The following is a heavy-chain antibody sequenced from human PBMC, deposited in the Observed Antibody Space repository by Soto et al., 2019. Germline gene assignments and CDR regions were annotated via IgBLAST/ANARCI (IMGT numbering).Heavy chain of an antibody. CDR2: ISAYNGHT. Sequence: QVQLVQSGAEVKKPGASVKVSCKASGYTFTSYGINWVRQAPGQGLEWMGWISAYNGHTDYAQKLQGRITMTTDTSTSTGYMELRSLRSDDTAVFYCARDRGFDFGRENYFYYYGMDVWGQGTTVTVSS. J-gene: IGHJ6*02. D-gene: IGHD3-10*01. CDR1: GYTFTSYG. CDR3: ARDRGFDFGRENYFYYYGMDV. V-gene: IGHV1-18*01.